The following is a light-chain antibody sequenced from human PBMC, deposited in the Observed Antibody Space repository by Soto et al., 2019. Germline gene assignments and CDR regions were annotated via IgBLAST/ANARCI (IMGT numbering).Light chain of an antibody. CDR3: QSYDSSLSVVV. CDR2: GNS. V-gene: IGLV1-40*01. CDR1: SSNIGAGYD. J-gene: IGLJ2*01. Sequence: QSVLTQPPSGSWAPGQRVTISCTGSSSNIGAGYDVHWYQQLPGTAPKLLIYGNSNRPSGVPDRFSGSKSGTSASLAITGLQAEDEADYYCQSYDSSLSVVVFGGGTKLTVL.